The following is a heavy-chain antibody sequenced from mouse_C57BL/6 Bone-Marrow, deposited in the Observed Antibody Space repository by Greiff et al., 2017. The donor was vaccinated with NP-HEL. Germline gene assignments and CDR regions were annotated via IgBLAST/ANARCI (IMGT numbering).Heavy chain of an antibody. V-gene: IGHV5-4*01. D-gene: IGHD2-5*01. CDR2: ISDGGSYT. CDR3: ARDHPNSNYVWFAY. Sequence: EVKVVESGGGLVKPGGSLKLSCAASGFTFSSYAMSWVRQTPEKRLEWVATISDGGSYTYYPDNVKGRCTISRDNAKNNLYLQMSHLKSEDTAMYYCARDHPNSNYVWFAYWGQGTLVTVSA. J-gene: IGHJ3*01. CDR1: GFTFSSYA.